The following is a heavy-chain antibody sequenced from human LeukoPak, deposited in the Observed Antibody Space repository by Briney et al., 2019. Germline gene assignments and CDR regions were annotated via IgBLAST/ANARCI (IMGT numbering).Heavy chain of an antibody. CDR1: GGSISTYY. CDR2: IYYSGST. V-gene: IGHV4-59*01. Sequence: SETLSLTCTVSGGSISTYYWSWIRQPPGKGLEWIGYIYYSGSTNYNPSLKSRVTISVDTSKNQFSLKVSSVTAADTAVYYCARAQLNLVAAFGMDVWGQGTTVTVSS. D-gene: IGHD2-15*01. CDR3: ARAQLNLVAAFGMDV. J-gene: IGHJ6*02.